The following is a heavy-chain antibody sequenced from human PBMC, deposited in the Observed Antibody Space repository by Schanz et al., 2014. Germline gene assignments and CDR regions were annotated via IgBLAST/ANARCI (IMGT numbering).Heavy chain of an antibody. D-gene: IGHD1-1*01. CDR1: GGSIRSGTYY. J-gene: IGHJ2*01. CDR2: VFPNGIT. V-gene: IGHV4-61*02. CDR3: ARDTTWRLDL. Sequence: QVQLQESGPGLVKPSQTLSLTCTVSGGSIRSGTYYWSWIRQPAGKALEWVGRVFPNGITNYNPSLKSRIPISLDPSKIQFSLTRTSRTAADTSVYYCARDTTWRLDLWGRGTLVTVSS.